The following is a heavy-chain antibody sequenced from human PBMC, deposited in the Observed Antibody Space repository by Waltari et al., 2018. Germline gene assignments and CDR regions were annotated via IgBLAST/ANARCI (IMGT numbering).Heavy chain of an antibody. J-gene: IGHJ4*02. CDR1: GYTFTIYG. Sequence: QVHLVQSGAEVKKPGASVKVSCKASGYTFTIYGISWVLPAPGHGLEGMGWISPYNGNTNYVQKLQGRVTMSTDTSTRTAYMELRSRISDDTAVYYCAREGTYSSSWYGGDFWGQGTLVTVSS. CDR3: AREGTYSSSWYGGDF. D-gene: IGHD6-13*01. V-gene: IGHV1-18*04. CDR2: ISPYNGNT.